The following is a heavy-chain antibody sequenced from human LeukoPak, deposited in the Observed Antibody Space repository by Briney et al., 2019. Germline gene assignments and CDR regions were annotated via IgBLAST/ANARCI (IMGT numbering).Heavy chain of an antibody. CDR2: IYYSGST. Sequence: PSETLSLTCTVSGGSISSYYWSWIRQPPGKGLEWIGYIYYSGSTNYNPSLKSRVTISVDTSKNQFSLKLSSVTAADTAVYYCAKVPQYYYDSSHQWVWFDPWGQGTLVTVSS. V-gene: IGHV4-59*01. J-gene: IGHJ5*02. D-gene: IGHD3-22*01. CDR1: GGSISSYY. CDR3: AKVPQYYYDSSHQWVWFDP.